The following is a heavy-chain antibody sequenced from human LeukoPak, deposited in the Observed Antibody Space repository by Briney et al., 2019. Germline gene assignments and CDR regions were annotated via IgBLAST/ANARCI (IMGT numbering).Heavy chain of an antibody. CDR2: ISNSGSVS. CDR3: ARDGSPEASINYFDT. V-gene: IGHV3-11*04. J-gene: IGHJ5*02. Sequence: GGSLRLSCAASGFTFSDYYMSWIRQAPGKGLEWILYISNSGSVSYYADSVKGRFTISRDNAKNSLYLEMNSLSADDTALYYCARDGSPEASINYFDTWGQGTPVTVSS. CDR1: GFTFSDYY. D-gene: IGHD5-24*01.